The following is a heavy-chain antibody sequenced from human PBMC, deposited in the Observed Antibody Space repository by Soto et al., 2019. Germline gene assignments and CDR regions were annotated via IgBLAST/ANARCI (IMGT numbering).Heavy chain of an antibody. J-gene: IGHJ4*02. CDR3: AREPSI. V-gene: IGHV4-31*03. CDR2: IYYSGIN. CDR1: GGSISSGGYY. Sequence: QVQLQESGPGLVKPSQTLSLTCTVSGGSISSGGYYWSWSRQHPGKGLEWIGDIYYSGINYYNQSLQSRVTISVATSRNQFSLKLTSVTAADTAVYYCAREPSIWGQGTLVTVSS.